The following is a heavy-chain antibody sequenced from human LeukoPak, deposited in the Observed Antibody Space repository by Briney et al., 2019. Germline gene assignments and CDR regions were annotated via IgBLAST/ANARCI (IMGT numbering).Heavy chain of an antibody. CDR2: IYYSGST. V-gene: IGHV4-59*08. Sequence: TSETLSLTCTVSGGSISTYYWSWIRQPPGKGLEWIGYIYYSGSTNYNPSLKSRVTISVDTSKNQFSLNLTSVTAADTAVYYCARRRGTSGTVDYWGQGTLVTVSS. D-gene: IGHD6-19*01. CDR3: ARRRGTSGTVDY. CDR1: GGSISTYY. J-gene: IGHJ4*02.